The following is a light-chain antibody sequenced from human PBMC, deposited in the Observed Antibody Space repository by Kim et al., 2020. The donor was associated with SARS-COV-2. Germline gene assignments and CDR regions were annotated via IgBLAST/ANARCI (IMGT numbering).Light chain of an antibody. Sequence: SVARGQTASSTCSGDKLGDKYACLYQQKPGQSPVLVIYQDSKRPSGIPERFSGSNSGNTATLTISGTQAMDEADYYCQAWDSSTYVFGTGTKVTVL. V-gene: IGLV3-1*01. J-gene: IGLJ1*01. CDR2: QDS. CDR3: QAWDSSTYV. CDR1: KLGDKY.